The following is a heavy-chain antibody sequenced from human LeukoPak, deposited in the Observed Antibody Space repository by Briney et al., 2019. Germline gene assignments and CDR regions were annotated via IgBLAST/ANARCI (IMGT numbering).Heavy chain of an antibody. V-gene: IGHV1-24*01. J-gene: IGHJ6*03. D-gene: IGHD3-10*01. CDR2: FDPEDGET. CDR3: ATLAPSRSPGVDYYYYMDV. CDR1: GYTLTELS. Sequence: ASVKVSCKVSGYTLTELSMHWVRQAPGKGLEWMGGFDPEDGETIYAQKFQGRVTMTEDTSTDTAYMELSSLRSEDTAVYYCATLAPSRSPGVDYYYYMDVWGKGTTVTVCS.